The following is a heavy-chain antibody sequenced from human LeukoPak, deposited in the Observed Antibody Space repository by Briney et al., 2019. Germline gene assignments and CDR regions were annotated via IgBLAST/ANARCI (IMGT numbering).Heavy chain of an antibody. CDR1: GGSISSYY. CDR3: ASFDSSGYYFDY. V-gene: IGHV4-59*01. CDR2: IYYSGST. J-gene: IGHJ4*02. Sequence: SETLSLTCTVSGGSISSYYWSWIRQPPGKGLEWIGYIYYSGSTIYNPSLKSRVTISVDTSKNQFSLKLSSVTAADTAVYYCASFDSSGYYFDYWGQGTLVTVSS. D-gene: IGHD3-22*01.